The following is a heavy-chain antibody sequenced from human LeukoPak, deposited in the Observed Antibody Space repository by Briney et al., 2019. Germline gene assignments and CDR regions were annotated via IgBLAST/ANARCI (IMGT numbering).Heavy chain of an antibody. D-gene: IGHD3-10*01. CDR2: INHSGST. V-gene: IGHV4-34*01. CDR1: GGSFSGYY. Sequence: SETLSLTCAVYGGSFSGYYWSWIRQPPGKGLEWIGEINHSGSTNYNPSLKSRVTISVDTSKNQFSLKLSSVTAADTAVYYCARGRKVRGRPTGGLIDYWGQGTLVTVSS. J-gene: IGHJ4*02. CDR3: ARGRKVRGRPTGGLIDY.